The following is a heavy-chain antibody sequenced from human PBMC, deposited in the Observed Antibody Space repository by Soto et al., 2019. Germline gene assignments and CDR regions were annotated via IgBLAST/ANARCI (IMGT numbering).Heavy chain of an antibody. Sequence: QVQLVQSGAEVKKPGSSVKVSCKASGYTFTGYYMHWVRQAPGQGLEWMGWINPNSGGTNYAQKFQGWVTMTRDTSISTAYMELSRLRSDDTAVYYCATQRDYGDYGAFDYWGQGTLVTVSS. V-gene: IGHV1-2*04. CDR3: ATQRDYGDYGAFDY. D-gene: IGHD4-17*01. CDR1: GYTFTGYY. J-gene: IGHJ4*02. CDR2: INPNSGGT.